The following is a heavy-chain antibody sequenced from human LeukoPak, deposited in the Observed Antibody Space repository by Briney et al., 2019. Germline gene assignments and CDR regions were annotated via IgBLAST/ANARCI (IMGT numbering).Heavy chain of an antibody. D-gene: IGHD2-2*01. CDR2: ISAYNGNT. J-gene: IGHJ6*02. CDR1: GYTFTSYG. CDR3: ARPHCSSTSCYYHYGMDV. V-gene: IGHV1-18*01. Sequence: GASVKVSCKASGYTFTSYGISWVRQAPGQGLEWMGWISAYNGNTNYAQKLQGRVTMTTDTSTSTAYMELRSLRSDDTAVYYCARPHCSSTSCYYHYGMDVWGQGTTVTVSS.